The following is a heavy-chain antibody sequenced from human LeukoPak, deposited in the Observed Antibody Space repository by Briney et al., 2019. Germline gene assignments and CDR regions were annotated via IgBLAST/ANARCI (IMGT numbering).Heavy chain of an antibody. V-gene: IGHV1-46*01. Sequence: ASVKVSCKASGYTSTSNYMHWVRQAPGQGLEWMGVINPTGGSTSYAHKLQCRITLTRDMSTSTDYLELSSLRSDDTAVYYCARDISVRDAAWWFNPWGQGTLVTVSS. J-gene: IGHJ5*02. D-gene: IGHD5-24*01. CDR1: GYTSTSNY. CDR3: ARDISVRDAAWWFNP. CDR2: INPTGGST.